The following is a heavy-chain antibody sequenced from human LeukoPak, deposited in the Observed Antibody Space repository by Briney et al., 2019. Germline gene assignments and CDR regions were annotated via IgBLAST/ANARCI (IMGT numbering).Heavy chain of an antibody. CDR3: ARAGGGSSWYSVLDY. J-gene: IGHJ4*02. CDR1: GYTFTSSD. D-gene: IGHD6-13*01. CDR2: MNTNNGST. Sequence: ASVKVSCKASGYTFTSSDINWVRQATGQGLEWMGWMNTNNGSTGYAQKFQGRVTMTRNTSISTAYMELSSLTSEDTAVYYCARAGGGSSWYSVLDYWGQGTLVTVSS. V-gene: IGHV1-8*01.